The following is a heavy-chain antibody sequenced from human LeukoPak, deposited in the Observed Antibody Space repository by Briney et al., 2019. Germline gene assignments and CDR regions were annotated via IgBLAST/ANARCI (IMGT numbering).Heavy chain of an antibody. Sequence: GGSLRLSCAASGFTFSDYYMSWIRQAPGKGLKWVSYISSSGSTIYYADSAEGRFTISRDNARNSLYLQMNSLRAEDTAVYYCAREPEEEWLLLDYWGQGTLVTVSS. CDR3: AREPEEEWLLLDY. V-gene: IGHV3-11*04. CDR2: ISSSGSTI. D-gene: IGHD3-3*01. CDR1: GFTFSDYY. J-gene: IGHJ4*02.